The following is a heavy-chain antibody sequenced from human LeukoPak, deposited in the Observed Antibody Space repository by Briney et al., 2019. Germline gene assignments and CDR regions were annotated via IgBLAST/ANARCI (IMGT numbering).Heavy chain of an antibody. V-gene: IGHV3-7*01. D-gene: IGHD6-25*01. CDR3: ARDSHAAPNAMDV. Sequence: GGSLRLSCAASGFTFTDSWMSWVRQPPGKGLEWVVNIKPDGTEKYYVDSLKGRFTVSRDNAKNSLYLQMSSLRAEDTAVYYCARDSHAAPNAMDVWGKGTTVTVSS. CDR2: IKPDGTEK. CDR1: GFTFTDSW. J-gene: IGHJ6*03.